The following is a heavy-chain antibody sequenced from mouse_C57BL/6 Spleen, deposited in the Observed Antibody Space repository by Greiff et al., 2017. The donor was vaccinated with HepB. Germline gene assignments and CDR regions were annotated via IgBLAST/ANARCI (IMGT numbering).Heavy chain of an antibody. J-gene: IGHJ2*01. D-gene: IGHD1-1*01. Sequence: EVKLVESGGDLVKPGGSLKLSCAASGFTFSSYGMSWVRQTPDKRLEWVATISSGGSYTYYPDSVKGRFTISRDNAKNTLYLQMSSLKSEDTAMYYCARQGVLRDYFDYWGQGTTLTVSS. CDR1: GFTFSSYG. V-gene: IGHV5-6*01. CDR3: ARQGVLRDYFDY. CDR2: ISSGGSYT.